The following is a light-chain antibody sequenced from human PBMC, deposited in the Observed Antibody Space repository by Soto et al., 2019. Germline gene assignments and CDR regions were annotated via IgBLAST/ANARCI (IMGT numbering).Light chain of an antibody. CDR3: QQYNSYSAT. CDR1: RSASDW. V-gene: IGKV1-5*03. J-gene: IGKJ1*01. CDR2: KAS. Sequence: DIQMTQSPSTLSACVRDRVTITCRASRSASDWLAWYQQRPGEAPRMLISKASTLESGVPSRFNGSGSGTHFTLTISSLQPDDSATYYCQQYNSYSATFGQGTKVDI.